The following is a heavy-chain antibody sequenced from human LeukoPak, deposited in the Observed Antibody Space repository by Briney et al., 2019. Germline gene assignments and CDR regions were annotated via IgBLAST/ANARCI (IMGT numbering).Heavy chain of an antibody. J-gene: IGHJ4*02. D-gene: IGHD3-16*02. Sequence: ASVKVSCKASGGTFSSYAISWVRQAPGQGLEWMGRINPNSGGTNYAQKFQGRVTMTRDTSISTAYMELSRLRSDDTAVYYCATYDYVWGSYRYPYFDYWGQGTLVTVSS. CDR1: GGTFSSYA. CDR3: ATYDYVWGSYRYPYFDY. V-gene: IGHV1-2*06. CDR2: INPNSGGT.